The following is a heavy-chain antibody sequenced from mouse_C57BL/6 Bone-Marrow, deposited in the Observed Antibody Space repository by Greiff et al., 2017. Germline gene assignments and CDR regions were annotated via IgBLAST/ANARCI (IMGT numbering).Heavy chain of an antibody. V-gene: IGHV1-63*01. CDR2: IYPGGGYT. Sequence: VQLHQSGAELVRPGTSVKMSCKASGYTFTNYWIGWAKQRPGHGLEWIGDIYPGGGYTNYNEKFKGKATLTADKSSSTAYMQFSSLTSEDAAVYYYARPYYGSSYGYWGQGTTLTVSS. J-gene: IGHJ2*01. CDR1: GYTFTNYW. D-gene: IGHD1-1*01. CDR3: ARPYYGSSYGY.